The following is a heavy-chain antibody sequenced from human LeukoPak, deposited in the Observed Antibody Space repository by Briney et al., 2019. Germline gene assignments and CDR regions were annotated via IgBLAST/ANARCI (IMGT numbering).Heavy chain of an antibody. V-gene: IGHV4-39*07. D-gene: IGHD2-2*01. CDR3: SKSGPAAGRPGAFGI. J-gene: IGHJ3*02. CDR1: GGSVTSSSFY. Sequence: SETLSLTCTLSGGSVTSSSFYWAWIRQPPGKGLECIGTIYYSGITYYHSSLKSRVTISVDTSKNQFSLKLNSVTSADTAVYFCSKSGPAAGRPGAFGIWGQRTNVNGFS. CDR2: IYYSGIT.